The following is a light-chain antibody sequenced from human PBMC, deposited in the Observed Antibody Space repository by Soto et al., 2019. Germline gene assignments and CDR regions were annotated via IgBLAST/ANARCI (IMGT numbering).Light chain of an antibody. Sequence: QSVLTQPRSVSGSPGQSVTISCTGTSNDVGGYNFVSWYQQHPGKAPKLMIYEVSNRPSGVSNRFSGSKSGNTASLTISGLQAEDEDDYYCSSYTSSSTLPYVFGTGTKVTVL. V-gene: IGLV2-14*01. CDR2: EVS. J-gene: IGLJ1*01. CDR1: SNDVGGYNF. CDR3: SSYTSSSTLPYV.